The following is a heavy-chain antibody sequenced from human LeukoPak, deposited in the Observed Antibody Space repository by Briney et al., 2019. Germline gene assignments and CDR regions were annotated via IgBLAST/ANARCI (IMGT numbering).Heavy chain of an antibody. Sequence: PSETLSLTCAVYGGSFSGYYWSWIRQPPGKGLEWIGEINHSGSTNYNPSLKSRVTISVDTSKNQFSLKLSSVTAADTAVYYCARESVYGADYWGQGTLVTVSS. J-gene: IGHJ4*02. CDR3: ARESVYGADY. D-gene: IGHD2-8*01. CDR1: GGSFSGYY. CDR2: INHSGST. V-gene: IGHV4-34*01.